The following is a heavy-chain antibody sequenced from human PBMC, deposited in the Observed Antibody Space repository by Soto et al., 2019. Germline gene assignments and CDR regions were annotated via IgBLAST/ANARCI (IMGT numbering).Heavy chain of an antibody. CDR1: GYTFTSYG. CDR3: ARSVGYYYDSSGYSRVGYFDY. CDR2: ISAYNGNT. Sequence: ASVKVSCKASGYTFTSYGISWVRQAPGQGLEWMGWISAYNGNTNYAQKLQGRVTLTTDTSTSTAYMELRSLRSDDTAVYYCARSVGYYYDSSGYSRVGYFDYWGQGTLVTVSS. D-gene: IGHD3-22*01. J-gene: IGHJ4*02. V-gene: IGHV1-18*04.